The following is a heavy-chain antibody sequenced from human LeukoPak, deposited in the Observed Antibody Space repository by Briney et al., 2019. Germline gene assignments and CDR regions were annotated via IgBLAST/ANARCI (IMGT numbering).Heavy chain of an antibody. J-gene: IGHJ4*02. V-gene: IGHV4-61*02. D-gene: IGHD3-16*02. CDR1: GGSISSGSHY. Sequence: PSETLSLTCTVSGGSISSGSHYWSWIRQPAGKGLEWIGRIYTSGSTNYNPSLKSRVTISVDTSKNQFSLKLSSVTAADTAVYYCAGHDYVWGSYRRDYWGQGTLVTVSS. CDR2: IYTSGST. CDR3: AGHDYVWGSYRRDY.